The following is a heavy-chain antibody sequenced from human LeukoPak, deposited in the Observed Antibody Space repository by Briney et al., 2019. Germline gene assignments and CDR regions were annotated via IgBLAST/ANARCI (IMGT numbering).Heavy chain of an antibody. V-gene: IGHV1-18*01. Sequence: ASVKVSCKASGYTFTSYGISWVRQAPGQGLEWMGWISAYNGNTNYAQKLQGRVTMTTDTSTSTAYMELSRLRPDDTAVYYCARRSSGGDTAFDIWGQGTMVTVSS. J-gene: IGHJ3*02. D-gene: IGHD1-26*01. CDR1: GYTFTSYG. CDR2: ISAYNGNT. CDR3: ARRSSGGDTAFDI.